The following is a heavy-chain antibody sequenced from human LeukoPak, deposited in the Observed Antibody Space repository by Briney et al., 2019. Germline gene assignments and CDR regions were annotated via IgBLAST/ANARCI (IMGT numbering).Heavy chain of an antibody. CDR1: GYTFTSYY. CDR2: INPSGGST. Sequence: ASVKVSCKASGYTFTSYYMHWVRQAPGQGFEWMGIINPSGGSTSYAQKFQGRVTMTRDTSTSTVYMELSSLRSEDTAVYYCARDRGLRFLEWSNDYWGQGTLVTVSS. V-gene: IGHV1-46*01. CDR3: ARDRGLRFLEWSNDY. J-gene: IGHJ4*02. D-gene: IGHD3-3*01.